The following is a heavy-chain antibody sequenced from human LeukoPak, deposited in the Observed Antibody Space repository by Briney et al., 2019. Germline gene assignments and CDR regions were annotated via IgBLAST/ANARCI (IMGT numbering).Heavy chain of an antibody. D-gene: IGHD3-22*01. CDR3: ARARLDSSGRFDS. Sequence: SETLSPTCTVSGGSISSYYWSWIRQPPGKGLEWIGYIYYGGSTDYNPSLKSRVTISKDTSKTQFSLRLSSVTSADTAVYYRARARLDSSGRFDSWGQGTLVTVSS. J-gene: IGHJ4*02. CDR2: IYYGGST. V-gene: IGHV4-59*01. CDR1: GGSISSYY.